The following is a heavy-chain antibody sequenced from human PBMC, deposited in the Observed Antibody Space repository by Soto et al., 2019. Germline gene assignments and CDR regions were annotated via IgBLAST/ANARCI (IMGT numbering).Heavy chain of an antibody. CDR1: GFILSDCA. V-gene: IGHV3-48*01. J-gene: IGHJ5*02. Sequence: GSLRLSCATSGFILSDCAMNWVRQAPGKGLEWVSYITYNSSNIYYADSVKGRFTISRDNSKNTLYLQMNSLRAEDTAVYYCARDGDGYNQGEFDPWG. CDR3: ARDGDGYNQGEFDP. D-gene: IGHD5-12*01. CDR2: ITYNSSNI.